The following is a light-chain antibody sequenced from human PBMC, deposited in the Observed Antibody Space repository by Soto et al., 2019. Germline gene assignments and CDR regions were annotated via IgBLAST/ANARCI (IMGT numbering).Light chain of an antibody. CDR2: GAS. Sequence: DIQMTQCPSTLSASVGDSATITCRASQGVRNSLAWYQQTVGTAPRLLIYGASTLEGGVPSRFSGRGSGTEFTLTISSLQPDDFGTYYCQQYDNYPWTFGQGTRLEIK. J-gene: IGKJ5*01. V-gene: IGKV1-5*01. CDR1: QGVRNS. CDR3: QQYDNYPWT.